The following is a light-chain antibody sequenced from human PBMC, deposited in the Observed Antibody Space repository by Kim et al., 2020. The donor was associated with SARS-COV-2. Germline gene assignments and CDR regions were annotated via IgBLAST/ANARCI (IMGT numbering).Light chain of an antibody. CDR1: QSVLYSSNNKNY. CDR2: WAS. V-gene: IGKV4-1*01. CDR3: QQYYSTPLT. Sequence: RATINCKSSQSVLYSSNNKNYLAWYQQKPGQPPKLLIYWASTRESGVPDRFSGSGSGTDFTLTICSLQAEDVAVYYCQQYYSTPLTFGGGTKLEI. J-gene: IGKJ4*01.